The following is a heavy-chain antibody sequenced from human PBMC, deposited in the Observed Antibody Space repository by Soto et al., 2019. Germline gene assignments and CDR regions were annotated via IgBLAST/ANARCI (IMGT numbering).Heavy chain of an antibody. CDR3: ATSGGYFSGGSPAACWFDP. D-gene: IGHD2-15*01. CDR2: FDPEDGET. V-gene: IGHV1-24*01. CDR1: GYTLTELS. Sequence: ASVKVSCKVSGYTLTELSMHWVRQAPGKGLEWMGGFDPEDGETIYAQKFQGRVTMTEDTSTDTAYMELSSLRSEDTAVYYCATSGGYFSGGSPAACWFDPWGQGTLVTVSS. J-gene: IGHJ5*02.